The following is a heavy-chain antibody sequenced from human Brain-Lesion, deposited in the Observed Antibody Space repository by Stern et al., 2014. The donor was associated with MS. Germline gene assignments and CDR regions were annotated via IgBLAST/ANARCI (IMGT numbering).Heavy chain of an antibody. CDR2: IYYSGNT. D-gene: IGHD2-15*01. CDR3: AGEEDIRYCSGGSCTGNWFDP. CDR1: GGSVSSTSYA. Sequence: VQLVQSGPGLVKPSETLSLTCTVAGGSVSSTSYAWAWIRQPPGKGLEWIGAIYYSGNTYYSPSLKNRLTISLDTSKNPFSLQLGSGTAADTAVYYCAGEEDIRYCSGGSCTGNWFDPWGQGTLVTVSA. V-gene: IGHV4-39*02. J-gene: IGHJ5*02.